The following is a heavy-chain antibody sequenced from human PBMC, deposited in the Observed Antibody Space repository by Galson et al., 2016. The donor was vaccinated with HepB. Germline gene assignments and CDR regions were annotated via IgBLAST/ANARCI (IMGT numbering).Heavy chain of an antibody. CDR2: IFHSGST. CDR3: TFHGGRSQPFRY. J-gene: IGHJ4*02. V-gene: IGHV4-4*02. D-gene: IGHD2/OR15-2a*01. Sequence: SETLSLTCDVSGVSITTSNWWNWVRQSPGKGPEWIAAIFHSGSTIYSPSLTSRLTLSVDKSKNRFSLTLTSVTAADTAMYFCTFHGGRSQPFRYWGQGALDTVSS. CDR1: GVSITTSNW.